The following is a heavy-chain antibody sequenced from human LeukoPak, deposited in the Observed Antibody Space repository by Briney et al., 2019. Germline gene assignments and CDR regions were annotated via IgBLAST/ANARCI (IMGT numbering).Heavy chain of an antibody. CDR2: ISAYNGNT. J-gene: IGHJ3*02. Sequence: GASVKVSCKASGYTFTSYGISWVRQAPGQGLEWMGWISAYNGNTNYAQKLQGRVTMTTDTSTSTAYMELRSLRSDDTAVYYCARGISGIVVVIDAFDIWGQGTMVTVSS. V-gene: IGHV1-18*01. CDR1: GYTFTSYG. CDR3: ARGISGIVVVIDAFDI. D-gene: IGHD3-22*01.